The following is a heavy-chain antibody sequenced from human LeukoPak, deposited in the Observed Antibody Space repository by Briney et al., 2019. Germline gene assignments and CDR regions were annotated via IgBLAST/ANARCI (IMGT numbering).Heavy chain of an antibody. CDR2: IYPGDSDT. Sequence: GESLKISCKGSGYSFTSYWIGWVRQMPGKGLEWMGIIYPGDSDTRYSPSFQGQVTISADKSISTAYLQWSSLKASVTAMYYCARSRTPGAASDAFDIWGQGTMVTVSS. CDR1: GYSFTSYW. J-gene: IGHJ3*02. CDR3: ARSRTPGAASDAFDI. D-gene: IGHD6-25*01. V-gene: IGHV5-51*01.